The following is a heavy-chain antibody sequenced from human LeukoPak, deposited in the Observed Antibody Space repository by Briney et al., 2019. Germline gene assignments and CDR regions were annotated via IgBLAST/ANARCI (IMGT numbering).Heavy chain of an antibody. CDR2: INPSGGST. J-gene: IGHJ4*02. D-gene: IGHD2-8*01. CDR1: GGTFSSYA. V-gene: IGHV1-46*01. Sequence: GASVKVSCKASGGTFSSYAISWVRQAPGQGLEWMGIINPSGGSTSYAQKFQGRVTMTRGTSTSTVDMELSSLRSEDTAVYYCARDPGTSGRYYFDYWGQGTLVTVSS. CDR3: ARDPGTSGRYYFDY.